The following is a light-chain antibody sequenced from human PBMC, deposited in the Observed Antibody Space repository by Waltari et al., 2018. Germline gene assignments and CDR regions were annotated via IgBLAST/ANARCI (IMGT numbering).Light chain of an antibody. CDR1: MPNIRAGSA. Sequence: QSVLPQPPSVSGAPGQRVTLACSRSMPNIRAGSAVHRYQPLPGTPPKLFTFGNNNLPSGVPDRVSGSKSGTSASLVISGRQAEDEADYYCQSYDSSLSAFVFGTGTKVTVL. CDR2: GNN. J-gene: IGLJ1*01. V-gene: IGLV1-40*01. CDR3: QSYDSSLSAFV.